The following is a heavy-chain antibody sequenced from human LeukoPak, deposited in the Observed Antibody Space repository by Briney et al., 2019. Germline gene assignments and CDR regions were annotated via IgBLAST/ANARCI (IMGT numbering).Heavy chain of an antibody. D-gene: IGHD1-14*01. CDR1: GFIFSSSA. Sequence: GGSLRLSCAASGFIFSSSAMSWVRQAPGKGLEWVSAISTTAVGTYYADSVKGRFTISRDNAKNSLYLQMNSLRAEDTAVYYCARDRNSQSFDYWGQGTLVTVSS. CDR3: ARDRNSQSFDY. V-gene: IGHV3-23*01. CDR2: ISTTAVGT. J-gene: IGHJ4*02.